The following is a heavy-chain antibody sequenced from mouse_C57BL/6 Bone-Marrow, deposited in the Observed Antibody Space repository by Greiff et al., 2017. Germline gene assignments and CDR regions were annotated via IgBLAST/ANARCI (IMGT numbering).Heavy chain of an antibody. V-gene: IGHV1-64*01. J-gene: IGHJ4*01. CDR2: IHPNSGST. D-gene: IGHD3-2*02. CDR3: ARDLRPGAMDY. Sequence: QVQLKQPGAELVKPGASVKLSCKASGYTFTSYWMHWVKQRPGQGLEWIGMIHPNSGSTNYNEKFKSKATLTVDKSSSTAYMQLSSLTSEDSAVYYCARDLRPGAMDYWGQGTSVTVSS. CDR1: GYTFTSYW.